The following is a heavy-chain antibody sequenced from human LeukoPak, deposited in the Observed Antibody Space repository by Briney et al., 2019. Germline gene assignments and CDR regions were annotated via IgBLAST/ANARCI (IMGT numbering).Heavy chain of an antibody. CDR1: CGSISSYY. Sequence: SETLSLICSVSCGSISSYYWSWIRQPAGKGLEGIGYIYYSGSTNYNPSLKSRVTIQVDTSKNQFSLKLGSVTAADTAVDYWARGSAMPMDYWGQGALVTVSS. J-gene: IGHJ4*02. CDR3: ARGSAMPMDY. CDR2: IYYSGST. D-gene: IGHD2-2*01. V-gene: IGHV4-59*01.